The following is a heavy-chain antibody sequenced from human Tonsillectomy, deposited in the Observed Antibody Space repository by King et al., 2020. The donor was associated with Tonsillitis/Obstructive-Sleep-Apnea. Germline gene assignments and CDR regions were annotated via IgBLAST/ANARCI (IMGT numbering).Heavy chain of an antibody. CDR2: INHSGST. Sequence: VQLQQWGAGLLKPSETLSLTCAVYGGSFSGYYWSWIRQPPGKGLEWIGEINHSGSTNYNPSLKSRVTISVDTSKNQFSLKLSSVTAADTAVYYCARGDIVVVPAADYYYYYGMDVWGQGTTVTVSS. V-gene: IGHV4-34*01. CDR1: GGSFSGYY. CDR3: ARGDIVVVPAADYYYYYGMDV. D-gene: IGHD2-2*01. J-gene: IGHJ6*02.